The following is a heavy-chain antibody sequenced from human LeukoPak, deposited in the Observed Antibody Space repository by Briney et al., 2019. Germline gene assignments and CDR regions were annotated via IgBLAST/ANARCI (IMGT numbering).Heavy chain of an antibody. CDR3: AKRDYPSPTDFYPLFDY. CDR1: VLIFYNYA. D-gene: IGHD3/OR15-3a*01. Sequence: GGSLSLSCVVSVLIFYNYAIACVRHAPGRGEACVSGISGSAERIYYAHSVRGRFTTSRDNSKNTLFLQLNSLRADDTAVYFCAKRDYPSPTDFYPLFDYWGQGALVPVSS. CDR2: ISGSAERI. J-gene: IGHJ4*02. V-gene: IGHV3-23*01.